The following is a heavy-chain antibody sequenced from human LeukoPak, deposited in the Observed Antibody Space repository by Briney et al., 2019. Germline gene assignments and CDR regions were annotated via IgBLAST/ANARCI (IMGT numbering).Heavy chain of an antibody. CDR2: INSDGSST. CDR3: ARDQKQDYYGSGSYNY. Sequence: GGSLRLSCAASGFTFSSYWMHWVRQAPGKGLVWVSRINSDGSSTSYADSVKGRFTISRDNAKNTLYLQMGSLRAEDMAVYYCARDQKQDYYGSGSYNYWGQGTLVTVSS. D-gene: IGHD3-10*01. V-gene: IGHV3-74*01. CDR1: GFTFSSYW. J-gene: IGHJ4*02.